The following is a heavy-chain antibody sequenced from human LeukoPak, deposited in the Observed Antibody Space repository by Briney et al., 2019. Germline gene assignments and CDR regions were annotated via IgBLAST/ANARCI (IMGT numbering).Heavy chain of an antibody. CDR3: TRGRIALS. CDR1: GYTFVNYD. Sequence: GASVKVSCKASGYTFVNYDINWVRQATGQGLEWVGWVNPRSGATASSQKFQGRVSITSDASINTAYMELGSLRSEDTALYYCTRGRIALSWGQGTLITVSS. J-gene: IGHJ4*02. D-gene: IGHD2-21*01. V-gene: IGHV1-8*03. CDR2: VNPRSGAT.